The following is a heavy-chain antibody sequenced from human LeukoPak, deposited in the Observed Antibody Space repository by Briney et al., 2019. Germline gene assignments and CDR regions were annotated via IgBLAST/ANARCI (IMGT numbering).Heavy chain of an antibody. Sequence: SETLSLTCTVSGVSISGSTYYWGWVRQPPGKGLEWIGKIFYSGNTYYSPSLQSRVTISADTSKNQFSLRLSSVTAADTALYYCARLFDSWGQGIQVTVSS. CDR3: ARLFDS. J-gene: IGHJ4*02. V-gene: IGHV4-39*01. CDR2: IFYSGNT. CDR1: GVSISGSTYY.